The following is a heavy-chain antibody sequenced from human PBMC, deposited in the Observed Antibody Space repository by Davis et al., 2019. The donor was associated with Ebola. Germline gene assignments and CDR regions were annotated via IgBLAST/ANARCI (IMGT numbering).Heavy chain of an antibody. V-gene: IGHV1-46*01. Sequence: AASVKVSCKASGYTFTNYYMHWVRQAPGQGLEWMGMINPNDGRTIYAQKFQGRVTVTRDTSTTTVYMDLSSLRHEDTAIYYCSTHGGYDYVWGTWDSWGQGTLVTVSS. J-gene: IGHJ4*02. CDR1: GYTFTNYY. CDR3: STHGGYDYVWGTWDS. CDR2: INPNDGRT. D-gene: IGHD3-16*01.